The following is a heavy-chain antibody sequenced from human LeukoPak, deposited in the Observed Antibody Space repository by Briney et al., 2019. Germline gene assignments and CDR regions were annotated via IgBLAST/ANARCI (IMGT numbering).Heavy chain of an antibody. CDR3: ANIARGRYYFDY. D-gene: IGHD3-10*01. Sequence: GGSLRLSRAASGLTFSSYAMSWVRQAPGKGLEWVSAISGSGGSTYYADSVKGRFTISRDNSKNTLYLQMNSLRAEDTAVYYCANIARGRYYFDYWGQGTLVTVSS. J-gene: IGHJ4*02. CDR1: GLTFSSYA. V-gene: IGHV3-23*01. CDR2: ISGSGGST.